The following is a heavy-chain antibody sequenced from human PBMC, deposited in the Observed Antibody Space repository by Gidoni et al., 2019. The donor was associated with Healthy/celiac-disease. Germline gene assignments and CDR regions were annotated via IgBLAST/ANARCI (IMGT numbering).Heavy chain of an antibody. CDR1: GYTFTSYY. V-gene: IGHV1-46*01. CDR2: INPSGGST. Sequence: QLQLVQSGAEVKKPGASVQVSCTASGYTFTSYYMHWVRQAPGQGLEWMGIINPSGGSTSYAQKFQGRVTMTRDTSTSTVYMELSSLRSEDTAVYYCARVAVAGTRRGWFDPWGQGTLVTVSS. J-gene: IGHJ5*02. D-gene: IGHD6-19*01. CDR3: ARVAVAGTRRGWFDP.